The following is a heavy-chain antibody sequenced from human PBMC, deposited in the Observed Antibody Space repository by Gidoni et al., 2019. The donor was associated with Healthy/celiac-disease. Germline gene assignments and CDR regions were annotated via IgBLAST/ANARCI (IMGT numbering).Heavy chain of an antibody. V-gene: IGHV1-2*07. J-gene: IGHJ3*02. CDR1: GYTFTGYY. CDR2: INPNRGGT. CDR3: ASVVGADDAFDI. D-gene: IGHD1-26*01. Sequence: QVQLVQSGAEVKKPGASVKVSCKASGYTFTGYYMHWVRQAPGQGLEWMGWINPNRGGTNYAHKFQGRVTMTRDTSISTAYMELSRLRSDDTAVYYCASVVGADDAFDIWGQGTMVTVSS.